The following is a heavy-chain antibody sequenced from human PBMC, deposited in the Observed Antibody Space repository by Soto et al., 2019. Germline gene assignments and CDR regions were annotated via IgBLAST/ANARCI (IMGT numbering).Heavy chain of an antibody. CDR1: GFTFSSYG. CDR3: ARDGTTGTTQTLDY. Sequence: GGSLRLSCAASGFTFSSYGMHWVRQAPGKGLEWVAVIWYDGSNKYYADSVKGRFTISRDNSKNTLYLQVNSLRAEDTAVYYCARDGTTGTTQTLDYWGQGTLVTVSS. J-gene: IGHJ4*02. D-gene: IGHD1-1*01. CDR2: IWYDGSNK. V-gene: IGHV3-33*01.